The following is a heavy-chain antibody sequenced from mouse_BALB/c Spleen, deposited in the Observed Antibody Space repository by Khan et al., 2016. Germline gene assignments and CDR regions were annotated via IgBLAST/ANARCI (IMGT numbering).Heavy chain of an antibody. Sequence: EVQLVESGGGLVQPGGSLRLSCATSGFTFSDYYLSWVRQPPGKALEWLGFIRQKAKGTTAEYSASVKGRFTISRDNSQSILYLHMNNMRAEDSATYYSTREIEDLWYFDIWGAGTTVTVSA. CDR3: TREIEDLWYFDI. J-gene: IGHJ1*01. CDR1: GFTFSDYY. CDR2: IRQKAKGTTA. V-gene: IGHV7-3*02.